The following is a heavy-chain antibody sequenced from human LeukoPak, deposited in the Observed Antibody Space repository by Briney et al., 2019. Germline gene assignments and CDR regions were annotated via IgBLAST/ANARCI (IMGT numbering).Heavy chain of an antibody. CDR3: ARDLGGGSFDF. Sequence: SSETLSLTCTVSGGSISSGVYYWSWIRQHPGKGLEWIGYIYYSGSTYYSPSLKSRLTMSVDTSKNQFSLKLSSVTAADTAVYYCARDLGGGSFDFWGQGTLVTVSS. CDR1: GGSISSGVYY. V-gene: IGHV4-31*03. CDR2: IYYSGST. D-gene: IGHD2-15*01. J-gene: IGHJ4*02.